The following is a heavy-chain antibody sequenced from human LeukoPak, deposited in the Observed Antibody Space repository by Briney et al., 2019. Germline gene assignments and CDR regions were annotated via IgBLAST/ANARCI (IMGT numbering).Heavy chain of an antibody. CDR1: GGSISSSSYY. J-gene: IGHJ4*02. CDR2: IYYSGST. CDR3: AREATSAFDY. D-gene: IGHD1-26*01. V-gene: IGHV4-39*07. Sequence: SETLSLTCTVSGGSISSSSYYWGWIRQPPGKGLEWIGSIYYSGSTYYNPSLKSRVTVSVDTSKNQFSLKLSSVTAADTAVYYCAREATSAFDYWGQGTLVTVSS.